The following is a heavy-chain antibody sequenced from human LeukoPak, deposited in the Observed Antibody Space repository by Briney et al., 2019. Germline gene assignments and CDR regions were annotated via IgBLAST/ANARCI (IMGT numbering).Heavy chain of an antibody. CDR2: ISPYNGDR. Sequence: ASVKVFCKTSGYTFTNYGISWVRQAPGQGPEWMGWISPYNGDRKYAEMFQGRVTMTTDTSTNTAHVELRSLRSDDTAVYYCARDPSKIWEWLSSRFDYWGQGTLVTVSS. V-gene: IGHV1-18*01. D-gene: IGHD3-3*01. CDR3: ARDPSKIWEWLSSRFDY. CDR1: GYTFTNYG. J-gene: IGHJ4*02.